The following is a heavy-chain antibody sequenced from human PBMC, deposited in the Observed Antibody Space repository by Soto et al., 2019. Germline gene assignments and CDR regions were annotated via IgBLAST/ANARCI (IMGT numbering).Heavy chain of an antibody. D-gene: IGHD3-9*01. Sequence: SETLSLTCAVYGGSFSGYYWSWIRQPPGKGLEWIGEINHSGSTNYNPSLKSRVTISVDTSKNQFSLKLSSVTAADTAVYYCARGPRYLAWLSPPYYYGMDVWGQGTTVTVSS. V-gene: IGHV4-34*01. CDR1: GGSFSGYY. CDR3: ARGPRYLAWLSPPYYYGMDV. CDR2: INHSGST. J-gene: IGHJ6*02.